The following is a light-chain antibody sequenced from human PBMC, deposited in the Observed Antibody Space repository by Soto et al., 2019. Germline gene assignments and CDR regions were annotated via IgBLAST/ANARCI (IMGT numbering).Light chain of an antibody. CDR2: ENN. Sequence: NFMLTQPHSVSESPGKTITISCTRTSGNIASNYVQWYQQRPGSSPSIVIYENNQRPSGVPDRFSGSIDSSSNSASLTISGLKTEDEADYYCQSSDYSDHVIFGGGTKLTVL. V-gene: IGLV6-57*01. J-gene: IGLJ2*01. CDR1: SGNIASNY. CDR3: QSSDYSDHVI.